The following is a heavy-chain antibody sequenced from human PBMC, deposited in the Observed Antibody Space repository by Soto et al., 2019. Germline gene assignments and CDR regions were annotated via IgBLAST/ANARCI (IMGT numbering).Heavy chain of an antibody. CDR2: IIPIFGTA. J-gene: IGHJ6*02. CDR3: AREGIAVAGTRGMDV. V-gene: IGHV1-69*13. Sequence: WASVKVSCKASGGTFSSYAISWVRQAPGQGLEWMGGIIPIFGTANYAQKFQGRVTITADESTSTAYMELSSLRSEDTAVYYCAREGIAVAGTRGMDVWGQGTTVTVSS. D-gene: IGHD6-19*01. CDR1: GGTFSSYA.